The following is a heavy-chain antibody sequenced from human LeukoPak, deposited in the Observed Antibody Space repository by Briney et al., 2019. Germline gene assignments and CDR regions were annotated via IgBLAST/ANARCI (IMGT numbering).Heavy chain of an antibody. Sequence: GGSLRLSCAVSGFTFSNAWMSWVRQAPGKGLEWVGRIKSKTDGGTTEYAAPVKSRFTTSRDDSKNTLYLQMNSLKTEDTAVYYCSTTYYYDSSEGYWGQGTLVTVSS. CDR2: IKSKTDGGTT. CDR1: GFTFSNAW. CDR3: STTYYYDSSEGY. D-gene: IGHD3-22*01. V-gene: IGHV3-15*01. J-gene: IGHJ4*02.